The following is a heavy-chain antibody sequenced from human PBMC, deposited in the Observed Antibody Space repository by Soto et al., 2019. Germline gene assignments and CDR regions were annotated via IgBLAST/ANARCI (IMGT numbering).Heavy chain of an antibody. CDR3: ARRPCSTNSCLIDY. CDR2: ISSGGSTT. V-gene: IGHV3-48*03. Sequence: GGSLSLSCAASGFTFSSYEMNWVRQAPGKGLEWVSYISSGGSTTYYADSVKGRFTISRDNAKNSLYLQMKSLRAEDTAVYYCARRPCSTNSCLIDYWGQGTLVTV. D-gene: IGHD2-2*01. CDR1: GFTFSSYE. J-gene: IGHJ4*02.